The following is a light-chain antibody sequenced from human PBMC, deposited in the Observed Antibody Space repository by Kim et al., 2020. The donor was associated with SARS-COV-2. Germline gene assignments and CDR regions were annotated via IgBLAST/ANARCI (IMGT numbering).Light chain of an antibody. CDR3: QQYNNWFPYT. CDR1: QRIGTH. J-gene: IGKJ2*01. Sequence: PGERPSPPARASQRIGTHLAWSHHKPRTAPRLLIYGASTRATGVPARISGSASGSDFTLTISSLQSGDFGTYYCQQYNNWFPYTFGQGTKLEIK. V-gene: IGKV3-15*01. CDR2: GAS.